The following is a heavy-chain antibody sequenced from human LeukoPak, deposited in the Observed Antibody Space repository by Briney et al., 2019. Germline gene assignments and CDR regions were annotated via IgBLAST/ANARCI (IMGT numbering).Heavy chain of an antibody. CDR2: IYYSGST. J-gene: IGHJ3*02. CDR1: GGSISSGDYY. CDR3: ARDSGPPGAFDI. Sequence: SETLSLTCTVSGGSISSGDYYWRWLRQPPGKGLEWIGYIYYSGSTYYNPSLKSRVTISVDTSKNQFSLKLSSVTAADTAVYYCARDSGPPGAFDIWGQGTMVTVSS. D-gene: IGHD7-27*01. V-gene: IGHV4-30-4*08.